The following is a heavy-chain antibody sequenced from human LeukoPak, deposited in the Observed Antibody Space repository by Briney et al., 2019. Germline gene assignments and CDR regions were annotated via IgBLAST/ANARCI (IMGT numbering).Heavy chain of an antibody. CDR1: GGTFSSYA. V-gene: IGHV1-69*13. CDR2: IIPIFGTA. J-gene: IGHJ5*02. CDR3: ARAIYDSSGYHNWFDP. Sequence: ASVKVSCKASGGTFSSYAISWVRQAPGQGLEWMGGIIPIFGTANYAQKFQGRVTITADESTSTAYMELSSLRSEDTAVYYCARAIYDSSGYHNWFDPWGQGTLVTVSS. D-gene: IGHD3-22*01.